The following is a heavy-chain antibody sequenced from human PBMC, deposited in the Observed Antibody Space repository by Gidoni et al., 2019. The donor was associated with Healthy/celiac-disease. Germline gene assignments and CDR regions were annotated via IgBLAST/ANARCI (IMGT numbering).Heavy chain of an antibody. CDR1: GGSFSGYY. CDR3: ARGLIAAAGTFHDY. V-gene: IGHV4-34*01. CDR2: INHSGST. Sequence: QVQLQQWGAGLLKPSETLSLTCAVYGGSFSGYYWSWIRQPPGKGLEWIGEINHSGSTNYNPSLKSRVTISVDTSKNQFSLKLSSVTAADTAVYYCARGLIAAAGTFHDYWGQGTLVTVSS. D-gene: IGHD6-13*01. J-gene: IGHJ4*02.